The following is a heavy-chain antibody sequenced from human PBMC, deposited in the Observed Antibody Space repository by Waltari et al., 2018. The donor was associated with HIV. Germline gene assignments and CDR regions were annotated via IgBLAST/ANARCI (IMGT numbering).Heavy chain of an antibody. CDR3: TTQIFRGVRLGELSLREPRDEGGSIDY. J-gene: IGHJ4*02. Sequence: EVQLVESGGGLVKPGGSLRLSCAASGFTFSNAWMSWVRQAPGKGLEWVGRIKSKTDGGTTDYAAPVKGRLTISRDDSKNTLYLQMNSLKTEDTAVYYCTTQIFRGVRLGELSLREPRDEGGSIDYWGQGTLVTVSS. D-gene: IGHD3-16*02. CDR2: IKSKTDGGTT. CDR1: GFTFSNAW. V-gene: IGHV3-15*01.